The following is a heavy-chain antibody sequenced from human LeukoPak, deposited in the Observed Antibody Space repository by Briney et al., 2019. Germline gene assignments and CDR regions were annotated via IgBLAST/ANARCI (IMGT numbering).Heavy chain of an antibody. J-gene: IGHJ4*02. Sequence: ASVKVSCKASGYTFTGYYMHWVRQAPGQGLEWMGWINPNSGGTNYAQKFQGRVTMTRDTSISTAYMELSRLKSDDTAVYYCARDGGGQLLRPTLRYYFDYWRQGTLVTVST. CDR3: ARDGGGQLLRPTLRYYFDY. CDR2: INPNSGGT. D-gene: IGHD6-13*01. CDR1: GYTFTGYY. V-gene: IGHV1-2*02.